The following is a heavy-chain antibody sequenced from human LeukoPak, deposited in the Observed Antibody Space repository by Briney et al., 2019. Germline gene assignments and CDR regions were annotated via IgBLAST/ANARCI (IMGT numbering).Heavy chain of an antibody. V-gene: IGHV3-7*03. CDR3: AREGATTAFDC. CDR1: GFTFVNNW. J-gene: IGHJ4*02. CDR2: IKQDGTEK. D-gene: IGHD1-26*01. Sequence: GGSLRLSCVASGFTFVNNWMNWVRQAPGKGLEWVANIKQDGTEKYYVDSVTGRFTISRDNAKNTLYLQMNSLRAEDTAVYYCAREGATTAFDCWGQGTLVTVSS.